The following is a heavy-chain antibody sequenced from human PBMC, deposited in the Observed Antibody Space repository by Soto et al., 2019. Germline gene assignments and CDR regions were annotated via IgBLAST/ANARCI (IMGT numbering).Heavy chain of an antibody. Sequence: QVQLQESGPGLVKPSETLSLTCTVSGGSVSSESHYWSWIRQTPGKGLEWIGYIYYTGRTNYNPSVKGRVTISVDTSRDQVSLRLRSVTRADTAVYYYARDQYDFRSGSYYYAMEVWGQGTKVTVSS. CDR2: IYYTGRT. CDR3: ARDQYDFRSGSYYYAMEV. CDR1: GGSVSSESHY. J-gene: IGHJ6*02. D-gene: IGHD3-3*01. V-gene: IGHV4-61*01.